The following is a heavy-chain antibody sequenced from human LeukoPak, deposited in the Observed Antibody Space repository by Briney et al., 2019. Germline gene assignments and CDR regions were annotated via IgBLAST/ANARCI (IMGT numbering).Heavy chain of an antibody. D-gene: IGHD2-8*01. Sequence: GGSLRLSCAASGFTFSTYSFSWVRQAPVKGLEWVSGISATGGDAYYADSVKGRFTISRDNSRNTVSLQMNSLRVDDTATYYCAKDVRRCNGACTWGQGTLVTVSS. CDR1: GFTFSTYS. V-gene: IGHV3-23*01. CDR3: AKDVRRCNGACT. J-gene: IGHJ5*02. CDR2: ISATGGDA.